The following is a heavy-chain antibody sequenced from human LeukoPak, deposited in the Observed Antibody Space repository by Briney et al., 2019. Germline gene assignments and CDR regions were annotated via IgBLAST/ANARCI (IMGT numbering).Heavy chain of an antibody. V-gene: IGHV1-2*02. CDR3: ARGGEDYYDSSGYSNPFDY. Sequence: ASVKVSCKASGYTFTGYYMHWVRQAPAQGLEWMGWINPNSGGTNYAQKFQGRVTMTRDTSISTAYMELSRLRSDDTAVYYCARGGEDYYDSSGYSNPFDYWGQGTLVTVSS. J-gene: IGHJ4*02. D-gene: IGHD3-22*01. CDR1: GYTFTGYY. CDR2: INPNSGGT.